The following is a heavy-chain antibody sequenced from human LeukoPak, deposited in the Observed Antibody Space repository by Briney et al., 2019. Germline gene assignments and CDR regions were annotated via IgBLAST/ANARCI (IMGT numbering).Heavy chain of an antibody. CDR3: ARDLGSGYDSGGLFDY. Sequence: SQTLSLTCAISGDSVSSNSAAWNWIRQSPSRGLVWLGRTYYRSKWYNDYAVSVKSRITINPDTSKNQFSLQLNSVTPEDTAVYYCARDLGSGYDSGGLFDYWGQGTLVTVSS. CDR2: TYYRSKWYN. J-gene: IGHJ4*02. D-gene: IGHD5-12*01. V-gene: IGHV6-1*01. CDR1: GDSVSSNSAA.